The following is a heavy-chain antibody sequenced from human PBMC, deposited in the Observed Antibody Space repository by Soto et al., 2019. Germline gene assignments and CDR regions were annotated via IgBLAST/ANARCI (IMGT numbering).Heavy chain of an antibody. Sequence: ASVKVSCKASGYTFTGYYMHWVRQAPGQGLEWMGWINPNSGGTNYAQKFQGWVTMTRDTSISTAYMELSRLRSDDTAVYYCARDNTDFWSGNYFGMDVWGQGTTVTVSS. D-gene: IGHD3-3*01. CDR3: ARDNTDFWSGNYFGMDV. CDR1: GYTFTGYY. CDR2: INPNSGGT. V-gene: IGHV1-2*04. J-gene: IGHJ6*02.